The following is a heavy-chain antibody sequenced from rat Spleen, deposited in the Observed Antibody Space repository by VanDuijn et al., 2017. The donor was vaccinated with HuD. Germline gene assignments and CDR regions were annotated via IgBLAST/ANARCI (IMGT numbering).Heavy chain of an antibody. CDR1: GFTFSDYY. D-gene: IGHD1-6*01. V-gene: IGHV5-20*01. CDR3: TSLMYTPDYLGVMDA. Sequence: EVQLVESGGGLVQPGRSLKLSCAASGFTFSDYYMAWVRQAPTKGLEWVASITKTGDSTYYPDSVKGRFTISRDNTKSTLYLQMNSLRSEDTATYYCTSLMYTPDYLGVMDAWGQGASVTVSS. J-gene: IGHJ4*01. CDR2: ITKTGDST.